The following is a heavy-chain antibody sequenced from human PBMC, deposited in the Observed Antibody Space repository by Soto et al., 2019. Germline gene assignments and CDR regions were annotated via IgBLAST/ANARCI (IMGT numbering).Heavy chain of an antibody. CDR3: ARGGSVYTWFNEF. D-gene: IGHD3-22*01. CDR2: IIPVFQTA. CDR1: GGLFSSYT. V-gene: IGHV1-69*01. J-gene: IGHJ4*02. Sequence: QEQLVQSGAEVKKPGSPVKVSCKASGGLFSSYTISWVRQVPGKGLEWMGGIIPVFQTAYYTQRCQGRVTITGDETTNTAYMELSSLRSEDTAIYYCARGGSVYTWFNEFWGQGTLVTVSS.